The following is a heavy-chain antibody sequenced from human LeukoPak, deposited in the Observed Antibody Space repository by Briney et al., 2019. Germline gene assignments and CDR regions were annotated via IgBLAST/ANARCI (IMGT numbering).Heavy chain of an antibody. J-gene: IGHJ6*04. Sequence: GGSLRLSCAASGFTFSSYDIHWVRQATGKGREGVSAIGTSGDPYYPGSVKGRFTISRENAKNSLYLQMNSLRAGDTAVYYCARGGRSNYYYYGMDVWGKGTTVTVSS. V-gene: IGHV3-13*05. CDR3: ARGGRSNYYYYGMDV. CDR2: IGTSGDP. CDR1: GFTFSSYD. D-gene: IGHD2-2*01.